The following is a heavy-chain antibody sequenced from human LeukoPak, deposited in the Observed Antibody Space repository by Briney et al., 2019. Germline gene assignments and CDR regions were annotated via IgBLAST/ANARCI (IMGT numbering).Heavy chain of an antibody. V-gene: IGHV3-74*01. CDR1: GFTFSIYW. CDR2: ITSDGRST. CDR3: ARVRTAYCGGDCYSSLDF. D-gene: IGHD2-21*02. Sequence: GGSLRLSCAASGFTFSIYWMHWVRQAPGKGLVWVSRITSDGRSTTYADSVKGRFTISRDNAKNILYLQMNSLRVDDTAVYYCARVRTAYCGGDCYSSLDFWGQGTLVTVSS. J-gene: IGHJ4*02.